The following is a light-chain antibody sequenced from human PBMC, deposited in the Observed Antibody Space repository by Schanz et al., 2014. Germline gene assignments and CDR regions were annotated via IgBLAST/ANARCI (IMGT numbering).Light chain of an antibody. Sequence: DIVMTQSPDSLAVSLGERATIQCRSSQSVVYSSDKNYLAWYQLKPGQPPKLLIYWASIRESGVPDRFSGSGSGTDFTLTINSLQAEDVAVYYCQQYYGIPYTFGQGTKLEIK. CDR1: QSVVYSSDKNY. CDR3: QQYYGIPYT. V-gene: IGKV4-1*01. CDR2: WAS. J-gene: IGKJ2*01.